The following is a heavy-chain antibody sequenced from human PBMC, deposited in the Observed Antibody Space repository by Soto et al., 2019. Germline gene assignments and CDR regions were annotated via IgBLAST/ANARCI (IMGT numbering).Heavy chain of an antibody. V-gene: IGHV3-21*01. Sequence: EVQLVESGGDLVKPGGSLRLSCADSGFTFSSYSMNWVRQAPGKGLEWVSSISSSSTYIYYADSVKGRFTISRDNAKNSLSLQMNSLRAEDTAVYYCASGGREITRHFDYWGQGTLVTVSS. CDR2: ISSSSTYI. CDR3: ASGGREITRHFDY. J-gene: IGHJ4*02. D-gene: IGHD3-10*01. CDR1: GFTFSSYS.